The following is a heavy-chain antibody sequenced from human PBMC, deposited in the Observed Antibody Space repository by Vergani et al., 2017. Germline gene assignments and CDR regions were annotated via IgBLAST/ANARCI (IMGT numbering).Heavy chain of an antibody. CDR1: GFSFPGYA. Sequence: VQLVVSGGGVVQPGRSLRLSCEASGFSFPGYAMSWVRQAPGKGLEWVSSVSGSSATPYYADSVKGRFIISRDNSKDTLHLQMNSLRADDTAVYYCTKGSRGYTGYFFDYWGQGTLATVSS. D-gene: IGHD5-12*01. J-gene: IGHJ4*02. V-gene: IGHV3-23*04. CDR2: VSGSSATP. CDR3: TKGSRGYTGYFFDY.